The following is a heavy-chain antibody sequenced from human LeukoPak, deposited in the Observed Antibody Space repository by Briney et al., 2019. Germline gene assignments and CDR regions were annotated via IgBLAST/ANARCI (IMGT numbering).Heavy chain of an antibody. V-gene: IGHV3-7*01. CDR2: IKQDGSEK. CDR3: ARDGYSYGPHFGYYYYSMDV. J-gene: IGHJ6*03. D-gene: IGHD5-18*01. CDR1: GFTFSSYW. Sequence: GGSLRLSCAASGFTFSSYWMSWVRQAPGKGLERVANIKQDGSEKYYVDSVKGRFTISRDNAKNSVYLQMNSLRAEDTAVYYCARDGYSYGPHFGYYYYSMDVWGKGTTVTVSS.